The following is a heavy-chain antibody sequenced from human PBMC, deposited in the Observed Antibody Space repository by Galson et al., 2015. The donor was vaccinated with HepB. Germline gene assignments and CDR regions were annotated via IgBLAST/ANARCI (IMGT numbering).Heavy chain of an antibody. D-gene: IGHD3-9*01. Sequence: SLRLSCAASGFTSSYTWMNWVRQAPGKGLEWVGRIKIKSDGGATDYAAPVKGRFTISRDDSKNTLYLQMNGLKSEDTGVYYCTAVSRLYDDLLSRRWGALEIWGQGTMVTVS. CDR1: GFTSSYTW. CDR3: TAVSRLYDDLLSRRWGALEI. V-gene: IGHV3-15*01. CDR2: IKIKSDGGAT. J-gene: IGHJ3*02.